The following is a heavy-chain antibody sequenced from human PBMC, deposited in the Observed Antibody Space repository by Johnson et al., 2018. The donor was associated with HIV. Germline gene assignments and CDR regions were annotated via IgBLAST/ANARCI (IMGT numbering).Heavy chain of an antibody. CDR2: ITRNSDGGTT. V-gene: IGHV3-15*01. CDR1: GFTFSNYG. D-gene: IGHD3-16*01. J-gene: IGHJ3*02. CDR3: ARPNFLYGNDAFDI. Sequence: VQLVESGGGVVHPGRSLRLSCAASGFTFSNYGMHWVSQAPGTGQEWVGHITRNSDGGTTDYAAPENGRFTISSDDSKNTLYLQMNSLETEDTAVYYCARPNFLYGNDAFDIWGQWTMVTVSS.